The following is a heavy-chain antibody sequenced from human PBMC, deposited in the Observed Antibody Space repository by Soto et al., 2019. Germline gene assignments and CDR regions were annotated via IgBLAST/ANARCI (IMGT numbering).Heavy chain of an antibody. D-gene: IGHD5-18*01. CDR3: AKVMVKNWFDP. CDR2: ISYDGSNK. J-gene: IGHJ5*02. Sequence: GGSLRLSCAASGFTFSSYGMHWVRQAPGKGLEWVAVISYDGSNKYYADSVKGRFTISRDNSKNTLYLQMSSLRAEDTAVYYCAKVMVKNWFDPWGQGTPGHRL. V-gene: IGHV3-30*18. CDR1: GFTFSSYG.